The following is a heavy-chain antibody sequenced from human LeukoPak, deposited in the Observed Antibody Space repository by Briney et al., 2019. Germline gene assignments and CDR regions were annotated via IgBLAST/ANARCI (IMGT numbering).Heavy chain of an antibody. D-gene: IGHD5/OR15-5a*01. J-gene: IGHJ4*02. CDR2: ISGSGGST. CDR3: AKGFSTHYEY. Sequence: GGSLRLSCAASGFTFSTYAMSWVRQAPGKGLEWVSGISGSGGSTYYADSVKGRFTISRDNSKNTLFLQMNSLSAEDTAVYYCAKGFSTHYEYWGQGTLVAVSS. V-gene: IGHV3-23*01. CDR1: GFTFSTYA.